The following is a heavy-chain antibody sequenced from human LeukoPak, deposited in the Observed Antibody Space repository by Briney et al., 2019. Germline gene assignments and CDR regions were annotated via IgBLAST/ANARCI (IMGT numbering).Heavy chain of an antibody. CDR3: ARGRRYYDSSGYSGYFDL. V-gene: IGHV3-20*01. J-gene: IGHJ6*02. Sequence: PGGSLRLSCAASGFTFDDYGMSWVRQAPGKGLEWVSGINWNGGSTGYADSVKGRFTISRDNAKNSLYLQMNSLRAEDTALYHCARGRRYYDSSGYSGYFDLWGQGTKVTVSS. D-gene: IGHD3-22*01. CDR2: INWNGGST. CDR1: GFTFDDYG.